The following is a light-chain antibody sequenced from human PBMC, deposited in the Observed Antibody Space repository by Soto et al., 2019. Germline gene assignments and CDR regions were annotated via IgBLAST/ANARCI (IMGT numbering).Light chain of an antibody. J-gene: IGKJ2*01. Sequence: DIVLTQSPATLSLSPGERATLSCRASQSVSSYLAWYQQKPGQAPKLLIYDASNRFTGIPARFSGSGSGTDVTLLISSLQHEDVAVNYCQQRSNWSPYTFGEGTKLEIK. CDR3: QQRSNWSPYT. CDR2: DAS. V-gene: IGKV3-11*01. CDR1: QSVSSY.